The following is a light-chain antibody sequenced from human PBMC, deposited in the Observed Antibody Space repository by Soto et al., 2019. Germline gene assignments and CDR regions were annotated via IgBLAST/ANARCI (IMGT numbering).Light chain of an antibody. CDR3: QQYYSTPIT. Sequence: IVMTQSPDSLAVSLGERATINCKSREILLYSSNNKNYLAWYQQKPGQPPKLLIYWASTRESGVPDRFSGSGSGTDFTLTISSLQAEDVAVYYCQQYYSTPITFGQGTRLEIK. CDR1: EILLYSSNNKNY. J-gene: IGKJ5*01. CDR2: WAS. V-gene: IGKV4-1*01.